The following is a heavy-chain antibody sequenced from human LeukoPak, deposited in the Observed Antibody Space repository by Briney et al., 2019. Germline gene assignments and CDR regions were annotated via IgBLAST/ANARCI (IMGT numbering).Heavy chain of an antibody. CDR3: AREGLGELTLDY. V-gene: IGHV1-18*01. CDR2: ISTDNGDT. Sequence: ASVKVSCKASGYTFTTYGITWVRQAPGQGLEWMGWISTDNGDTNYAQKLQGRVTMTTDTSTSTAYMELRSLRSDDTAVYYCAREGLGELTLDYWGQGTLVTVSS. D-gene: IGHD3-16*01. CDR1: GYTFTTYG. J-gene: IGHJ4*02.